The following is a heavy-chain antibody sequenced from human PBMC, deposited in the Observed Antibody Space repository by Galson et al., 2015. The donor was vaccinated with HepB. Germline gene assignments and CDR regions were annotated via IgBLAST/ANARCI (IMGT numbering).Heavy chain of an antibody. V-gene: IGHV1-46*01. J-gene: IGHJ4*02. CDR2: INPSGGST. Sequence: SVKVSCKASGYTFTSYYMHWVRQAPGQGLEWMGIINPSGGSTSYAQKFQGRVTMTRDTSTSTVYMELSSLRSEDTAVYYCARDGVDYSNYLGLYYLDYWGQGTLVTVSS. CDR1: GYTFTSYY. D-gene: IGHD4-11*01. CDR3: ARDGVDYSNYLGLYYLDY.